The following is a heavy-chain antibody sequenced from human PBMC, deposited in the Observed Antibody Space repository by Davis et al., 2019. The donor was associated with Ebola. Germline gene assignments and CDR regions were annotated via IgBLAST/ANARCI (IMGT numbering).Heavy chain of an antibody. CDR1: GFTFSSYS. J-gene: IGHJ6*02. D-gene: IGHD2-15*01. V-gene: IGHV3-21*01. Sequence: GGSLRLSCAASGFTFSSYSMNWVRQAPGKGLEWVSSISSSSSYIYYADSVKGRFTISRDNAKNSLYLQMNSLRAEDTAVYYCSGGSRGTYGMDVWGQGTTVTVSS. CDR3: SGGSRGTYGMDV. CDR2: ISSSSSYI.